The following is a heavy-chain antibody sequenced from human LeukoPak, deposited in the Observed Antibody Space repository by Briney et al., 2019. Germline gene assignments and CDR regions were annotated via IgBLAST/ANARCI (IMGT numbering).Heavy chain of an antibody. CDR1: GGTFTSYT. CDR3: ATPHYDSSGYFVY. Sequence: SVKVSCKASGGTFTSYTISWVRQAPGQGLEWMGRIIPILGIANYAQKFQGRVTMTEDTSTDTAYMELSSLRSEDTAVYYCATPHYDSSGYFVYWGQGTLVTVSS. D-gene: IGHD3-22*01. V-gene: IGHV1-69*02. J-gene: IGHJ4*02. CDR2: IIPILGIA.